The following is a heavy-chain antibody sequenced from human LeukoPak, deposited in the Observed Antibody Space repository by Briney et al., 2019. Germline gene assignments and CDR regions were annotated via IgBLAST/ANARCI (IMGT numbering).Heavy chain of an antibody. CDR1: GITFSNYG. D-gene: IGHD3-22*01. J-gene: IGHJ4*02. CDR3: AKDGDTSGYEDIDY. CDR2: ISYDGSNK. V-gene: IGHV3-30*18. Sequence: GRSLRLSCAASGITFSNYGMHWVRQAPGKGLEWVAVISYDGSNKYYADSVKGRFTISRNNSKNTLYLQMDSLRAEDTAVYYCAKDGDTSGYEDIDYWGQGTLVTVSS.